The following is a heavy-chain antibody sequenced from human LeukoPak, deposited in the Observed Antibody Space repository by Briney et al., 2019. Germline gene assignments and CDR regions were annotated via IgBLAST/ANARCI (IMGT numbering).Heavy chain of an antibody. D-gene: IGHD5-18*01. J-gene: IGHJ4*02. CDR2: INHSGST. Sequence: SETLSLTCTVSGGSISSHYWSWIRQPPGKGLEWIGEINHSGSTNYNPSLKSRVTISVDTSKNQFSLKLSSVTAADTAVYYCATGYGPLNYWGQGTLVTVSS. CDR3: ATGYGPLNY. CDR1: GGSISSHY. V-gene: IGHV4-34*01.